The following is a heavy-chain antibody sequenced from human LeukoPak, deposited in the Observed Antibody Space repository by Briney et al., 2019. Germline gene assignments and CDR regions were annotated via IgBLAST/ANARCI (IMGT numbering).Heavy chain of an antibody. CDR3: AGGGDGYNPYYFDY. CDR2: IRESGASK. CDR1: AFTFNTLDNFA. D-gene: IGHD5-24*01. Sequence: QPGGSLRLSCSVSAFTFNTLDNFAMNWVRQAPGKGLEWVAAIRESGASKYSAASVKGRFTISRDNAKNSLYLQMNSLRAEDTAVYYCAGGGDGYNPYYFDYWGQGTLVTVSS. J-gene: IGHJ4*02. V-gene: IGHV3-23*01.